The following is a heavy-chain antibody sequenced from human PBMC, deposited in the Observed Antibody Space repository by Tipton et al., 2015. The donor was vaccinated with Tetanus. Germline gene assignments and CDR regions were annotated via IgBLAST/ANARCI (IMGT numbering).Heavy chain of an antibody. CDR3: ARKQDIVLMDV. CDR1: GGSFSGYY. V-gene: IGHV4-34*01. Sequence: TLSLTCAVYGGSFSGYYWSWIRQPPGKGLEWIGEINHSGSTNYNPSLKSRVTISVDTSKNQFSLKLSSVTAADTAVYYCARKQDIVLMDVWGQGTTVTVS. CDR2: INHSGST. D-gene: IGHD2-8*01. J-gene: IGHJ6*02.